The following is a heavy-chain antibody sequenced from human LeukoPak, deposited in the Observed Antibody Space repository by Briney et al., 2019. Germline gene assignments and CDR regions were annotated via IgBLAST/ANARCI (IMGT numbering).Heavy chain of an antibody. CDR3: TRGRGGLLSERSRKFYYYDGMDV. CDR1: GFTFSSYE. D-gene: IGHD3-10*01. J-gene: IGHJ6*02. CDR2: IHSSGGTI. Sequence: PGGSLRLSCTASGFTFSSYEMDWVRQAPGKGLEWVSYIHSSGGTIYYADSVKGRFTISRDNAKNSLYLQMNSLRAEDTAVYYCTRGRGGLLSERSRKFYYYDGMDVWGQGTTVTVSS. V-gene: IGHV3-48*03.